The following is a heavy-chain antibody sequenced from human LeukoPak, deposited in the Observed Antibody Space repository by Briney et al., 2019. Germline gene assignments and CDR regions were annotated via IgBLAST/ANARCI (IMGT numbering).Heavy chain of an antibody. CDR1: GGSISSSSYY. V-gene: IGHV4-39*01. CDR3: ARWGTGPTAFDY. D-gene: IGHD1-1*01. CDR2: IYYSGST. Sequence: SETLSLTCTVPGGSISSSSYYWGWIRQPPGKGLEWIGSIYYSGSTYYNPSLKSRVTISVDTSKNQFSLKLSSVTAADTAVYYCARWGTGPTAFDYWGQGTLVTVSS. J-gene: IGHJ4*02.